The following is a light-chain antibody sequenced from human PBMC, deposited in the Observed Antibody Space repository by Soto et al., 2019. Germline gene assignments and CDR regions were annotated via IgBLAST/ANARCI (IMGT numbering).Light chain of an antibody. V-gene: IGKV1-12*01. J-gene: IGKJ4*01. CDR2: TGS. CDR1: QAIDSW. CDR3: QQYNSYSPLT. Sequence: DIQMTQSPSSVSASVGDRVTITCRASQAIDSWLAWYQQKPGEAPKLLIFTGSLLHSGVPPRFSGSGSGTDFTLTISSLQPEDFATYYCQQYNSYSPLTFGGGTKVDI.